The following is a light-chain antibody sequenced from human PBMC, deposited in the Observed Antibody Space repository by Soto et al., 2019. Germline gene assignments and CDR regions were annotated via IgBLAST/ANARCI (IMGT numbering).Light chain of an antibody. Sequence: EIVVTQSPATLSVSPGEGATLSCRASESVSSFLAWYQQKPGQSPRLLIYGASTRATGIPARFSGSGSETEFTLTISSLQSEDFAIYYCQQYINWPLTFGGGTKV. V-gene: IGKV3-15*01. CDR3: QQYINWPLT. CDR1: ESVSSF. CDR2: GAS. J-gene: IGKJ4*01.